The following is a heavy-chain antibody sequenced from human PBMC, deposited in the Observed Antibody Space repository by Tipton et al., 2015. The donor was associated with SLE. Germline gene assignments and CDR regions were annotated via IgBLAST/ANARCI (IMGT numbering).Heavy chain of an antibody. J-gene: IGHJ4*02. Sequence: SLRLSCAASGFTLRNYAMSWVRQAPGKGLEWVSVIYSDGTTDYSDSVKGRFTISRDNSKNTLYLQMSSLRAEDTAVYFCAKSGSSQSDYWGQGTLVTVS. D-gene: IGHD5-12*01. V-gene: IGHV3-23*03. CDR1: GFTLRNYA. CDR2: IYSDGTT. CDR3: AKSGSSQSDY.